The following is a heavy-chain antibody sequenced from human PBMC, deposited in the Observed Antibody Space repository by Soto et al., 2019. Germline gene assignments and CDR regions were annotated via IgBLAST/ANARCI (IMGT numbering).Heavy chain of an antibody. D-gene: IGHD3-16*01. CDR1: GGSISSGGYY. Sequence: SETLSLTCTVSGGSISSGGYYWSWIRQHPGKGLEWIGYIYYSGSTYYNPSLKSRVTISVDTSKNQFSLKLSSVTAADTAVYYCARAYTRYTSRYNWFDPWGQGTLVTVSS. J-gene: IGHJ5*02. CDR2: IYYSGST. CDR3: ARAYTRYTSRYNWFDP. V-gene: IGHV4-31*03.